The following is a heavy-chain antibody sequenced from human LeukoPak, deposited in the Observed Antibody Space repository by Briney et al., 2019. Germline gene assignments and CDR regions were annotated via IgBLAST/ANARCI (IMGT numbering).Heavy chain of an antibody. V-gene: IGHV3-48*01. D-gene: IGHD1-26*01. CDR1: GFTFSSYS. Sequence: PGGSLRLSCAASGFTFSSYSMNWVRQAPGKGLEWVSYISSSSSTIYYADSVKGRFTISRDNAKNSLYLQMNSLRAEDTAVYYCARDKTVGPNYWGQGTLVTVSS. CDR3: ARDKTVGPNY. J-gene: IGHJ4*02. CDR2: ISSSSSTI.